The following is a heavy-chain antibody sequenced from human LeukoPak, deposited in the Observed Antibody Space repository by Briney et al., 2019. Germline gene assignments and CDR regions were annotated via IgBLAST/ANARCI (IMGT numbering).Heavy chain of an antibody. D-gene: IGHD2-15*01. CDR1: GFTFSSYA. J-gene: IGHJ5*02. CDR3: ARDAPGYCSGSTCYNKWFDP. CDR2: ISYDGSNK. V-gene: IGHV3-30*04. Sequence: GSLRLSCAASGFTFSSYAMHWVRQAPGKGLEWVAVISYDGSNKYYADSVKGRFSISRDNSKNTLYLQMNSLRPEDTAVYYCARDAPGYCSGSTCYNKWFDPWGQGTLVTVSS.